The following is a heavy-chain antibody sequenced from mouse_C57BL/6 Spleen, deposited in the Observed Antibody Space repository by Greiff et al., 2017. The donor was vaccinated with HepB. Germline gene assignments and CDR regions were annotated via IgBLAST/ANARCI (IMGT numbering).Heavy chain of an antibody. Sequence: QVQLKQPGAELVRPGSSVKLSCKASGYTFTSYWMHWVKQRPMQGLEWIGNIDPSDSETHYNQKFKDKATLTVDKSSSTAYMQLSSLTSEDSAVYCCARDYYGSSYYFGYWGQGTTLTVSS. CDR2: IDPSDSET. CDR3: ARDYYGSSYYFGY. D-gene: IGHD1-1*01. J-gene: IGHJ2*01. V-gene: IGHV1-52*01. CDR1: GYTFTSYW.